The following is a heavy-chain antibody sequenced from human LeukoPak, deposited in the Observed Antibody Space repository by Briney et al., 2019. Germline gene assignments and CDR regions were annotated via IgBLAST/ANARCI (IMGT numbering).Heavy chain of an antibody. D-gene: IGHD3-22*01. CDR2: ISGSGGST. CDR3: AKDRAGVIVEPPY. V-gene: IGHV3-23*01. CDR1: GFTFSSYA. J-gene: IGHJ4*02. Sequence: LTGGSLRLSCAASGFTFSSYAMSWVRQAPGKGLEWVSVISGSGGSTYYADSVKGRFTISRDNSKNTLYLQMNSLRAEDTAVYYCAKDRAGVIVEPPYWGQGTLVTVSS.